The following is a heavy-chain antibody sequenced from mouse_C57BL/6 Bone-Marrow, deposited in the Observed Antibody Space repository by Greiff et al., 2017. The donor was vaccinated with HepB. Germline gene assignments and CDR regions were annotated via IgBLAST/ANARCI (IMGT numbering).Heavy chain of an antibody. CDR2: IWRGGST. D-gene: IGHD1-1*01. CDR1: GFSLTSYG. J-gene: IGHJ4*01. CDR3: AKGDYYGSRYYAMDY. V-gene: IGHV2-5*01. Sequence: VMLVESGPGLVQPSQSLSITCTVSGFSLTSYGVHWVRQSPGKGLEWLGVIWRGGSTDYNAAFMSRLSITKDNSKSQVFFKMNSLQADDTAIYYCAKGDYYGSRYYAMDYWGQGTSVTVSS.